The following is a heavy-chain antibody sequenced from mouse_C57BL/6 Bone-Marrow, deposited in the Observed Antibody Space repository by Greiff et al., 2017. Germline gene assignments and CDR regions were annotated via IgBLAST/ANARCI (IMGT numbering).Heavy chain of an antibody. CDR1: GFTFTDDE. Sequence: VKLQQSGAELVRPGASVTLSCKASGFTFTDDEMHWVKQTPGHGLEWIGAIDPETGGTAYNQKFKGKAILTADKSSSTAYMELRSLTSEDSAVYYCTRGGFPYYYAVGDRGTGTSVTV. CDR3: TRGGFPYYYAVGD. V-gene: IGHV1-15*01. J-gene: IGHJ4*01. CDR2: IDPETGGT.